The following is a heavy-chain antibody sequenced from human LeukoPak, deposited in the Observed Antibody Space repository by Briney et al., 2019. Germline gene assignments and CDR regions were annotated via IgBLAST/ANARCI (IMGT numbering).Heavy chain of an antibody. CDR1: GFTFSNYG. CDR2: ISGSGSSS. J-gene: IGHJ4*02. Sequence: GGSLRLSCAASGFTFSNYGMSWVRQAPGKGLEWVSAISGSGSSSYYADSVKGRFTISRDNSKNTLYLQMNSLRAEDTAVYYCAKGPYYDILTGYYFSDYWGQGTLVTVSS. CDR3: AKGPYYDILTGYYFSDY. D-gene: IGHD3-9*01. V-gene: IGHV3-23*01.